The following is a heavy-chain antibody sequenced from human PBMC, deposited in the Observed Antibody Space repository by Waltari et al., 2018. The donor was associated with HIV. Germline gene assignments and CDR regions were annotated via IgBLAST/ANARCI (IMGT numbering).Heavy chain of an antibody. CDR3: TATVTTRGTFDY. D-gene: IGHD4-17*01. V-gene: IGHV3-21*06. J-gene: IGHJ4*02. Sequence: EVQLVESGGGLAKPGGSRRLSCAASGFTFGRYAMNWVRQAPGKGLEWIAYISRSSDYIYYADSVKGRFIISRDNAKNSVCRDMNNMRDVDTAVYYCTATVTTRGTFDYWGQGTMVPVS. CDR1: GFTFGRYA. CDR2: ISRSSDYI.